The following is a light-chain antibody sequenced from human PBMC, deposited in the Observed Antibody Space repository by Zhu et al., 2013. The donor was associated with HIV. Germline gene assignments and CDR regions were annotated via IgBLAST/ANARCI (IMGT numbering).Light chain of an antibody. CDR3: ATWDDSLSGPV. Sequence: QSVLTQPPSVSAAPGQKVTISCSGSSSNIGNNYVSWYQRLPGTAPKLLIYRNSQRPSGVPDRFSGSKSGTSASLAISGLRSEDEADYYCATWDDSLSGPVFGGGTKLTVL. V-gene: IGLV1-47*01. CDR1: SSNIGNNY. CDR2: RNS. J-gene: IGLJ3*02.